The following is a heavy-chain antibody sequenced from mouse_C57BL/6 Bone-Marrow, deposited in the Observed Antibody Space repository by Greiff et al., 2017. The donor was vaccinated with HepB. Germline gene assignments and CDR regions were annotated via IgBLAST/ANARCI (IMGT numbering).Heavy chain of an antibody. J-gene: IGHJ1*03. CDR3: AKGPNVYCWYFDV. CDR2: IWGDGST. Sequence: VMLVESGPGLVAPSQSLSITCTVSGFSLTSYGVSWVRQPPGKGLEWLGVIWGDGSTNYHSALISRLSISKDNTKRQVFLKLNSLLTDETATYYCAKGPNVYCWYFDVWGTGTTVTVSS. CDR1: GFSLTSYG. V-gene: IGHV2-3*01.